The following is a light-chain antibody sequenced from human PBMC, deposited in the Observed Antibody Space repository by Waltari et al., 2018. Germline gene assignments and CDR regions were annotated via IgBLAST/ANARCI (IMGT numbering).Light chain of an antibody. V-gene: IGLV3-19*01. CDR1: GPRSYY. CDR3: HSRDASGVGGS. J-gene: IGLJ2*01. Sequence: SSELTQDPAVSVAMGQTVTITCQGNGPRSYYASWYQQRPGHAPILLMYDKNNRPAGVPDRFSGSNSDNTASLTITGAQAEDEASYYCHSRDASGVGGSFGGGTKLTVL. CDR2: DKN.